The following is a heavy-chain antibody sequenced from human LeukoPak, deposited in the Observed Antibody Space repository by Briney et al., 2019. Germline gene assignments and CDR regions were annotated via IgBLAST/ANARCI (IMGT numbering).Heavy chain of an antibody. D-gene: IGHD5-24*01. CDR2: IYTSGNT. CDR3: TRGRKDGYNP. J-gene: IGHJ5*02. V-gene: IGHV4-61*02. CDR1: GGSISSSSYY. Sequence: PSQTLSLTCTVSGGSISSSSYYWSWIRQPAGKGLEWIGRIYTSGNTNYNPSLKSRVTISVDTSKNQFSLNLDSVTAADTAVYFCTRGRKDGYNPWGQGILVTVSS.